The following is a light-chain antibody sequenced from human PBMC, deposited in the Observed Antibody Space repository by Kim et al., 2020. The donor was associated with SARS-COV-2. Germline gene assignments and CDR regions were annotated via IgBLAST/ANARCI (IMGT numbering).Light chain of an antibody. CDR2: GKN. V-gene: IGLV3-19*01. CDR3: NSRDSSGNPWV. J-gene: IGLJ3*02. CDR1: SLRSYY. Sequence: SSELTQDPAVSVALGQTVRITCQGDSLRSYYASWYQQKPGQAPVLVIYGKNNRPSGIPDRFSGSSSGNTASLTITGAQAEVEADYYCNSRDSSGNPWVFG.